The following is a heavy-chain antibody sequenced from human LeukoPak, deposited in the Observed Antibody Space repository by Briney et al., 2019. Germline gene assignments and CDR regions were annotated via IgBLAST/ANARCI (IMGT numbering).Heavy chain of an antibody. D-gene: IGHD2-2*01. CDR1: GYTFIDYY. Sequence: ASVTDSFMGSGYTFIDYYMHWVGQARGRGGEGVGWINPNSGGTNYAPNFQRTVTMTRYTSISTAYMELSRLRSADTAVYYCARAAAPQLPSYYFDYWGQGTLVTVSS. V-gene: IGHV1-2*02. CDR3: ARAAAPQLPSYYFDY. J-gene: IGHJ4*02. CDR2: INPNSGGT.